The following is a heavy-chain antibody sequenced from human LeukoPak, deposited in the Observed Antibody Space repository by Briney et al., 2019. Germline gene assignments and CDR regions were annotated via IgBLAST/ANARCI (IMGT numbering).Heavy chain of an antibody. CDR3: ANDVGGTAFFGY. J-gene: IGHJ4*02. V-gene: IGHV3-23*01. CDR1: GFTFSTYA. Sequence: GGSLRLSCAASGFTFSTYAMSWVRQAPGKGLEWVATISDSGAATHYADSVMGRFTISRDNLRNTLYLQMNSLRAEDAAVYYCANDVGGTAFFGYWGQGTLVTVSS. CDR2: ISDSGAAT. D-gene: IGHD2/OR15-2a*01.